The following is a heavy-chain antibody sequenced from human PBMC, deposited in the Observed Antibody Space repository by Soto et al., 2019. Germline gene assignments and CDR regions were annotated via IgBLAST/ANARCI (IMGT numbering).Heavy chain of an antibody. J-gene: IGHJ6*02. D-gene: IGHD6-13*01. V-gene: IGHV3-23*01. CDR2: ISGSGGST. Sequence: EVQLLESGGGLVQPGGSLRLSCAASGFTFSSYAMSWVRQAPGKGLEWVSAISGSGGSTYYADSVKGRFTISRDNSKNTLYLQRNSLRAEDTAVYYCAKGGVQHYYGMDVWGQGTTVTVSS. CDR3: AKGGVQHYYGMDV. CDR1: GFTFSSYA.